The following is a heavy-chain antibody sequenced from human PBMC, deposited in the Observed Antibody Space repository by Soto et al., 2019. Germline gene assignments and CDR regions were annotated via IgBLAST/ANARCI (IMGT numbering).Heavy chain of an antibody. V-gene: IGHV3-23*01. CDR2: ISGSGGNT. Sequence: PGGSLRLSCAASGFTFSNYAMSWVRQAPGKGLEWVSAISGSGGNTYYADSVKGRFTISRDNSKNTLYLQMNNLRAEDTAIYYCAQVDGVTCSSTSCHPFYFAYWGQGTLVTVSS. J-gene: IGHJ4*02. D-gene: IGHD2-2*01. CDR1: GFTFSNYA. CDR3: AQVDGVTCSSTSCHPFYFAY.